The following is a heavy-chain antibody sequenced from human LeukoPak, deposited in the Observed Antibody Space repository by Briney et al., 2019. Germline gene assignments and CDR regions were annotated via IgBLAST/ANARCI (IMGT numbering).Heavy chain of an antibody. D-gene: IGHD3-3*01. V-gene: IGHV3-21*01. CDR1: GFTFSSYS. CDR2: ISRSSSYI. J-gene: IGHJ6*02. Sequence: PGGSLRLSCAASGFTFSSYSMNWVRQAPGKGLEWVSSISRSSSYIYYADSVKGRFTISRDNAKNSLYLQMNSLRAEDTAVYYCARDGPGYYDFWSGYYKGPYYYYGMDVWGQGTTVTVSS. CDR3: ARDGPGYYDFWSGYYKGPYYYYGMDV.